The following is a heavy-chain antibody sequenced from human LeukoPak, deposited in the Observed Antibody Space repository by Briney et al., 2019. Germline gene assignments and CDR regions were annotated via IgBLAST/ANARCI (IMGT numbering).Heavy chain of an antibody. J-gene: IGHJ1*01. D-gene: IGHD1-26*01. CDR1: GGSFSGYY. Sequence: SETLSLTCAVYGGSFSGYYWSWIRQPPGKGLEWIGEINHSGSTNYNPSLKSRVTISVATSTNQFSLKLSSVTAADTAVYYCARPRIVGAPGYFQHWGQGTLVTVSS. CDR2: INHSGST. V-gene: IGHV4-34*01. CDR3: ARPRIVGAPGYFQH.